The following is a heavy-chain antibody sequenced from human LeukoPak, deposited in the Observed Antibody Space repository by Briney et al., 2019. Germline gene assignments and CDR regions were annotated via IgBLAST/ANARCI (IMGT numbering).Heavy chain of an antibody. J-gene: IGHJ3*02. CDR1: GGSISSYY. CDR3: AQGRAAFDI. Sequence: SETLSLTYTVSGGSISSYYWSWIRQPPGKGLEWIGYIYYSGSTNYNPSLKSRVTISVDTSKNQFSLKLSSVTAADTAVYYCAQGRAAFDIWGQGTMVTVS. V-gene: IGHV4-59*01. CDR2: IYYSGST.